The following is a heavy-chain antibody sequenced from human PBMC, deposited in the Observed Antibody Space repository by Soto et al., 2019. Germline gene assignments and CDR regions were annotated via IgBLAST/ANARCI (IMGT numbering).Heavy chain of an antibody. CDR2: FDPEDGET. Sequence: ASVKVSCKVSGYTLTELSMHWVRQAPGKGLEWMGGFDPEDGETIYAQKFQGRVTMTEDKSTDTAYMELSSLRSEDTAVYYCATDRGWELLSVSYFDYWGQGTLVTVSS. CDR3: ATDRGWELLSVSYFDY. V-gene: IGHV1-24*01. D-gene: IGHD1-26*01. J-gene: IGHJ4*02. CDR1: GYTLTELS.